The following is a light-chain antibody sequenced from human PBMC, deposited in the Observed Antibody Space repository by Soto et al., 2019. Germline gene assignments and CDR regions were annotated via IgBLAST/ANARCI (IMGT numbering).Light chain of an antibody. V-gene: IGKV3-15*01. CDR2: DAS. J-gene: IGKJ5*01. Sequence: EIVMTQSHATLSVSPGERAPLSGRASQSVSSNLAWYQQKPGQAPRLLIYDASTRATGISARFSGSGSGAEFTLTISSLQSEDFAVYYCQQYHNWPISFGPGTRLDI. CDR3: QQYHNWPIS. CDR1: QSVSSN.